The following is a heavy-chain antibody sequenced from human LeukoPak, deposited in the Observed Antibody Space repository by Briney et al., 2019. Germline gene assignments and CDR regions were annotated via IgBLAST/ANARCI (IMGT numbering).Heavy chain of an antibody. Sequence: PSETLSFTCTVSGYSISSGFYWGWIRQPPGKGLEWIGSIYHSANTYYNPSLKSRVTISVDTSKNQFSLKLSSVTAADTAVYYCARDNWNSGYMDVWGKGTTVTVSS. CDR2: IYHSANT. J-gene: IGHJ6*03. CDR3: ARDNWNSGYMDV. CDR1: GYSISSGFY. V-gene: IGHV4-38-2*02. D-gene: IGHD1-7*01.